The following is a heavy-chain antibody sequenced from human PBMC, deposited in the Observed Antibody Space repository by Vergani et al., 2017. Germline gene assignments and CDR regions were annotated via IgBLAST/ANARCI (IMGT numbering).Heavy chain of an antibody. D-gene: IGHD5-12*01. CDR1: GYSFYTYG. V-gene: IGHV1-18*01. CDR2: ISAYNGNT. CDR3: AREEEATWNY. Sequence: QVQLVQSGAEMKKPGASVKVSCKASGYSFYTYGISWVRQAPGQGLALLGLISAYNGNTNYAQKFQGRVTMTRDTYTSTDYMELRSLGTDDTAVYYCAREEEATWNYWVQGTLVTISS. J-gene: IGHJ4*02.